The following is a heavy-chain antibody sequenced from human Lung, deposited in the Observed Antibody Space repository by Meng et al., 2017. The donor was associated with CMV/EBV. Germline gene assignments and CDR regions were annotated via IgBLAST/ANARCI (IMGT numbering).Heavy chain of an antibody. J-gene: IGHJ1*01. CDR1: GDSTTNHNW. CDR3: LRRSGGSV. V-gene: IGHV4-4*02. D-gene: IGHD3-10*01. Sequence: QVRLRGSGPALVKPSETLSLTCVVSGDSTTNHNWWAWVRQPPGKGLEWIGEIPHRGSSAYNPSLKSRVSMSIDKSKNQFSLKLTSVTAADTAVYHCLRRSGGSVWGQGTLVTVSS. CDR2: IPHRGSS.